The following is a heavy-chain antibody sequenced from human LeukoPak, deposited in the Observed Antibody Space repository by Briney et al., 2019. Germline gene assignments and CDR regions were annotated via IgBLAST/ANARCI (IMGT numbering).Heavy chain of an antibody. CDR2: IFNAGST. V-gene: IGHV4-39*01. CDR3: ARNMTVILVAERTDAFDI. J-gene: IGHJ3*02. Sequence: KTSETLSLTCTVSGASISSNTYYWAWIRQSPGKGLEWIGSIFNAGSTFYNPSPTSRVTMSVDTSKNQFSLKLSSVTAADTAMYYCARNMTVILVAERTDAFDIWGQGTMVTVSS. CDR1: GASISSNTYY. D-gene: IGHD3-22*01.